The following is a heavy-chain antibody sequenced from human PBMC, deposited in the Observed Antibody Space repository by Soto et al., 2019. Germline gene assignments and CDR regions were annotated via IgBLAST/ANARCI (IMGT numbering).Heavy chain of an antibody. CDR3: SRVTIVYFDTSRSGYGLDV. V-gene: IGHV4-30-4*01. CDR1: GVSISSTDFY. Sequence: QVRLQESGPGLMKPSQTLSLTCSVSGVSISSTDFYWSWIQQPPAKALEWLADMSYNGSTYYNPSRSSRITMSLDTSRNHFSLTLISVTAAATAVYFCSRVTIVYFDTSRSGYGLDVWGQGTAVSVSS. D-gene: IGHD3-22*01. J-gene: IGHJ6*02. CDR2: MSYNGST.